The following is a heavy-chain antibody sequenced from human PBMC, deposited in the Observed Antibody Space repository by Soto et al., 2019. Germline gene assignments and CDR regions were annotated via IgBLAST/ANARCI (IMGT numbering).Heavy chain of an antibody. CDR1: GDSVSSNSAA. J-gene: IGHJ6*02. D-gene: IGHD2-2*01. Sequence: QTLSLTCAISGDSVSSNSAAWNWIRQSPSRGLEWLGRTYYRSKWYNDYAVSVKSRITINPDTSKNQFSLQLNSVTPEDTAVYYCARGVVVVPAAKGWYYYYGMDVWGQGTTVTVSS. CDR2: TYYRSKWYN. CDR3: ARGVVVVPAAKGWYYYYGMDV. V-gene: IGHV6-1*01.